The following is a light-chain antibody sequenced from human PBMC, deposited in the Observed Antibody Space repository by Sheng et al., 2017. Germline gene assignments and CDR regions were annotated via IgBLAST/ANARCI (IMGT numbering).Light chain of an antibody. V-gene: IGKV3-11*01. Sequence: EIVLTQSPDTLSLSPGERATLSCRASQSVGKFLAWYQQKLGQAPRLLIYDVSNRATGIPDRFSGGGSGTDFTLTISSLEPEDSAVYYCQQRTKWFTFGGVTRVEI. CDR1: QSVGKF. J-gene: IGKJ4*01. CDR2: DVS. CDR3: QQRTKWFT.